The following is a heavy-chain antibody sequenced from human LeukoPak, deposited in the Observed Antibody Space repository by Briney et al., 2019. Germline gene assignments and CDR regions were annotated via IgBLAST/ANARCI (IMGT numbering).Heavy chain of an antibody. J-gene: IGHJ6*02. Sequence: PSETLPLTCTVSGGSISHVAYSWSWIRQPPGEGLEWIGLFHHTVGIDYKPSLKSRVTISGDRTKNQLSLKLSSVTAADTAVYYCARSSSGWYRGHYGMDVWGQGTTVTVSS. CDR2: FHHTVGI. D-gene: IGHD6-19*01. CDR1: GGSISHVAYS. V-gene: IGHV4-30-2*02. CDR3: ARSSSGWYRGHYGMDV.